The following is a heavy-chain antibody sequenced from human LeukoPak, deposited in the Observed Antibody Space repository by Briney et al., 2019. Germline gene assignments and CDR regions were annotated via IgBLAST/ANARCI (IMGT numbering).Heavy chain of an antibody. Sequence: ASVKVSCKASGYTFTGYYMHWVRQAPGQGLEWMEWINPNSGGTNYAQKFQGWVTMTRDTSISTAYMELSRLRSDDTAVYYCARGFDRGYSRTPFDLWGQGTLVTVSS. CDR3: ARGFDRGYSRTPFDL. V-gene: IGHV1-2*04. D-gene: IGHD5-18*01. CDR2: INPNSGGT. CDR1: GYTFTGYY. J-gene: IGHJ5*02.